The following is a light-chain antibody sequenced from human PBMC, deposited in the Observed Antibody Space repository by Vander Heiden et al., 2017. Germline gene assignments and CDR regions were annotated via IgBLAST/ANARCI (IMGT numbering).Light chain of an antibody. CDR2: AAS. Sequence: DIQLTQSPSFLSASVGDRVTITCRASQGISSYLAWYQQKPGKAPNLLIYAASTLQSGVPSRFSGSGSGTEFTLTISSLQPEDFATYYCQQFNSYPYTFGQGTKLDIK. V-gene: IGKV1-9*01. CDR1: QGISSY. J-gene: IGKJ2*01. CDR3: QQFNSYPYT.